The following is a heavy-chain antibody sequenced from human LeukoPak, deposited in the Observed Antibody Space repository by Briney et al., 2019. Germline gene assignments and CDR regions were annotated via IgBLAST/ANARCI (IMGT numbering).Heavy chain of an antibody. J-gene: IGHJ4*02. V-gene: IGHV3-74*01. CDR1: GFIFDDYA. Sequence: PGGSLRLSCTASGFIFDDYAMHWVRQAPGKGLVWVSRINSDGSSTSYADSVKGRFTISRDNAKNTLYLQMNSLRAEDTAVYYCARLREIPVFGVVTKSTSYFDYWGQGTLVTVSS. CDR2: INSDGSST. D-gene: IGHD3-3*01. CDR3: ARLREIPVFGVVTKSTSYFDY.